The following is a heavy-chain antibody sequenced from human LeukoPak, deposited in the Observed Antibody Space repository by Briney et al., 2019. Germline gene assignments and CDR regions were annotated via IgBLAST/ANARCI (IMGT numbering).Heavy chain of an antibody. CDR3: ARETSYSSSFDY. D-gene: IGHD6-19*01. Sequence: GASVKPSCKASGYTFTGYYMHWVRQAPGQGLEWMGWINPNSGGTNYAQKFQGRVTMTRDTSISTAYMELSRLRSDDTAVYYCARETSYSSSFDYWGQGTLVTVSS. CDR2: INPNSGGT. V-gene: IGHV1-2*02. CDR1: GYTFTGYY. J-gene: IGHJ4*02.